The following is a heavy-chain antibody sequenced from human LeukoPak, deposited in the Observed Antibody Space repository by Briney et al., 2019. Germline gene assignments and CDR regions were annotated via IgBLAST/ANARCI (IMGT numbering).Heavy chain of an antibody. V-gene: IGHV1-58*02. CDR1: GFTFTSSA. CDR2: IVVGSGNT. CDR3: AANYYDSSGYYSNFDY. D-gene: IGHD3-22*01. Sequence: SVKVSCKASGFTFTSSAMQWVRQARGQRLEWIGWIVVGSGNTNYAQKFQERVTITRDMSTSTAYMELSSLRPEDTAVYYCAANYYDSSGYYSNFDYWGQGTLVTVSS. J-gene: IGHJ4*02.